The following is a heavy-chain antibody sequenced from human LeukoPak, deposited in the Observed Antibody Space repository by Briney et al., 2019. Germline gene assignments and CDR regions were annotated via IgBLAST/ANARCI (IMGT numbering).Heavy chain of an antibody. J-gene: IGHJ6*03. CDR2: MRNDGSDE. Sequence: GGSLRLSCAASGFTFSSYGMHWVRQAPGKGLDWVASMRNDGSDEYNADSVKARFTISRDNPKNTLYLQMNSLRAEDTAVYYCARAEDIVVVPAAIPRGYYMDVWGKGTTVTVSS. V-gene: IGHV3-30*02. CDR3: ARAEDIVVVPAAIPRGYYMDV. D-gene: IGHD2-2*01. CDR1: GFTFSSYG.